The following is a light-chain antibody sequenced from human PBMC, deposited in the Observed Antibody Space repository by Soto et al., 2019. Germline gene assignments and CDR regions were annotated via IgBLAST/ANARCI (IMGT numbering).Light chain of an antibody. CDR3: QQVDSYPRT. CDR2: ASS. CDR1: QGIGTY. V-gene: IGKV1-9*01. J-gene: IGKJ4*02. Sequence: IQLTQSPSSLSATVGDRVTVTCRASQGIGTYLVWYQQKSGKAPTVLIYASSTLQTGVPSRFSGSGSGTDFSLTISSLHPEDVATYYCQQVDSYPRTFGRGTMVDIK.